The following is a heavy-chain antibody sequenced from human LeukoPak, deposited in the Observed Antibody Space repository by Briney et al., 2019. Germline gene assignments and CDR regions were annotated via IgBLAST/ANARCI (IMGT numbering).Heavy chain of an antibody. CDR3: ASAPLGIGNMDV. D-gene: IGHD7-27*01. Sequence: SVKVSCKASGGTFSSYAISWVRQAPGQGLEWMGGIIPIFGTANYAQKFQGRVTITADESTSTAYMELSSLRSEDTAVYYCASAPLGIGNMDVWGKGTTVTVSS. CDR1: GGTFSSYA. CDR2: IIPIFGTA. V-gene: IGHV1-69*13. J-gene: IGHJ6*03.